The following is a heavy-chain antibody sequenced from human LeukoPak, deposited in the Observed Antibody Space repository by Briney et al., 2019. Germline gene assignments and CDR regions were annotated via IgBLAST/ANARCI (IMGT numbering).Heavy chain of an antibody. Sequence: PGGSLRLSCVASGFTFSSYSMNWVRQAPGKGLEWVSSISSSSSYIYYADSVKGRFTISRDNAKNSLYLQMNSLRAEDTAVYYCARGTVTTKEFDYWGQGTLVTVSS. J-gene: IGHJ4*02. V-gene: IGHV3-21*01. CDR3: ARGTVTTKEFDY. CDR2: ISSSSSYI. D-gene: IGHD4-17*01. CDR1: GFTFSSYS.